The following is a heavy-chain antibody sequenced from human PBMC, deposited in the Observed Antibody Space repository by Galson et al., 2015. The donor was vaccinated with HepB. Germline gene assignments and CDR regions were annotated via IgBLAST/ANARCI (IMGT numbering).Heavy chain of an antibody. D-gene: IGHD2/OR15-2a*01. CDR1: GFTFKSFA. V-gene: IGHV3-23*01. Sequence: SLRLSCAGFGFTFKSFAMNWVRQAPGKGLEWVAGIGPSGGATYYADAVKGRFTVSRDNSKNSLFLVLTSLRVEDTAIYYCVKASPDDGSYFLFGSWGQGTLVSVSS. CDR2: IGPSGGAT. CDR3: VKASPDDGSYFLFGS. J-gene: IGHJ1*01.